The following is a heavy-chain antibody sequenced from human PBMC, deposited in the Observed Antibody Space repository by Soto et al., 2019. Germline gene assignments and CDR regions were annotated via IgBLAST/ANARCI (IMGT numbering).Heavy chain of an antibody. J-gene: IGHJ5*02. D-gene: IGHD6-13*01. CDR1: GFTFSSYG. V-gene: IGHV3-30*18. CDR3: AKDAERYSSSWYSHWFDP. CDR2: ISYDGSNK. Sequence: QVQLVESGGGEVQPGRSLRLSCAASGFTFSSYGMHWVRQAPGKGLEWEAVISYDGSNKYYADSVKGRFSISRDNSKNTLYLQMNSLRAEDTAVYYCAKDAERYSSSWYSHWFDPWGQGTLVTVSS.